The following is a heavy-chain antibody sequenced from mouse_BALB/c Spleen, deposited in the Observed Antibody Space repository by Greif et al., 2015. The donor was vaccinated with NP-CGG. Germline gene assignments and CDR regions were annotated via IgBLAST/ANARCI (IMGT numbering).Heavy chain of an antibody. CDR2: INPSNGRT. J-gene: IGHJ4*01. CDR1: GYTFTSYW. CDR3: AIYDGYYYYAMDY. V-gene: IGHV1S81*02. D-gene: IGHD2-3*01. Sequence: VQLQQSGAELVKPGASVKLSCKASGYTFTSYWMHWVKQRPGQGLEWIGEINPSNGRTNYNEKFKSKATLTVDKSSSTAYMQLSSLTSEDSAVYYCAIYDGYYYYAMDYWGQGTSDTVSS.